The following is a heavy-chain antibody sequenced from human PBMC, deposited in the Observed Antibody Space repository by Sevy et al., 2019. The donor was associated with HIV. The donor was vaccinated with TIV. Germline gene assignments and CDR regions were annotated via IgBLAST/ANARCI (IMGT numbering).Heavy chain of an antibody. D-gene: IGHD3-22*01. J-gene: IGHJ4*02. Sequence: SETLSLTCAVSGYSISSGYYWGWIRQPPGKGLEWIGSIYHSGSTYYNPSLKSRVTISVDTSKNQFSLKLSSVTAADTAVYYCARVVRRAHYYDSSGYYGLWGQGTLVTVSS. CDR3: ARVVRRAHYYDSSGYYGL. V-gene: IGHV4-38-2*01. CDR1: GYSISSGYY. CDR2: IYHSGST.